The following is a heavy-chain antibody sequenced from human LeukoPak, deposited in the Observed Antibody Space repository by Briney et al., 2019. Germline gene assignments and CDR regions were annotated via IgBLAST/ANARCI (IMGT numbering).Heavy chain of an antibody. Sequence: SETLSLTCAVYGGSFSGYYWSWIRQPPGKGLEWIGEIHHSGSTNYNPSLKSRVTISVDTSKSQFSLKLRSVTAADTAVYYCGRGGITIWFDPWGQGTLVTVSS. CDR2: IHHSGST. V-gene: IGHV4-34*01. D-gene: IGHD3-3*01. CDR3: GRGGITIWFDP. CDR1: GGSFSGYY. J-gene: IGHJ5*02.